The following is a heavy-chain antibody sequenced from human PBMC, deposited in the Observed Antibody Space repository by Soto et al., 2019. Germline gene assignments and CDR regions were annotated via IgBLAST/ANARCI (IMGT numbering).Heavy chain of an antibody. CDR3: AKEDFDWLLFFDY. J-gene: IGHJ4*02. D-gene: IGHD3-9*01. V-gene: IGHV3-66*01. Sequence: GGSLRLSCAASGFTVSSNYMSWVRQAPGKGLEWVSVIYSGGSTYYADSVKGRFTISRDNSKNTLYLQMNSLRAEDTAVYYCAKEDFDWLLFFDYWGQGTLVTVSS. CDR2: IYSGGST. CDR1: GFTVSSNY.